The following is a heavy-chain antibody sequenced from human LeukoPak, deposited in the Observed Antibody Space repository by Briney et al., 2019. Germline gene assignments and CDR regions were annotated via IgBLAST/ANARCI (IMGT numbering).Heavy chain of an antibody. V-gene: IGHV3-30*02. J-gene: IGHJ4*02. D-gene: IGHD2/OR15-2a*01. Sequence: GGSLRLSCAASGFAFSSYGMHWVRQAPGKGLEWVAFIRYDGSNKYYADSVKGRFTISRDNSKNTLCLQMNSLRAEDTAVYYCAKNRSYFDYWGQGTLVTVSS. CDR1: GFAFSSYG. CDR3: AKNRSYFDY. CDR2: IRYDGSNK.